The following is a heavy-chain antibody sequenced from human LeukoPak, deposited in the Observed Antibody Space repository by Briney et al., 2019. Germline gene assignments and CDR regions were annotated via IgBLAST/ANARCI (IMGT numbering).Heavy chain of an antibody. J-gene: IGHJ4*02. CDR2: IDSGGRT. CDR1: GFTVSSNY. Sequence: PGGSLRLSCAASGFTVSSNYMNWVRQAPGKGLEWVSVIDSGGRTFYADSVKGRFTISRDNSKNTLYLQMNSLRAEDTAVYYCARGHYYDSSGLDYWGQGTLVTVSS. V-gene: IGHV3-66*02. D-gene: IGHD3-22*01. CDR3: ARGHYYDSSGLDY.